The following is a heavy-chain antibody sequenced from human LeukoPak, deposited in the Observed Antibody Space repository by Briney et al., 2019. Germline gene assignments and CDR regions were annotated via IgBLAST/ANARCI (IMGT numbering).Heavy chain of an antibody. V-gene: IGHV3-48*01. CDR1: GFPFSSYS. CDR2: ITSSSSTM. D-gene: IGHD3-22*01. Sequence: SGGSLRLSCAASGFPFSSYSMNRVRQAPGKGLEWVSYITSSSSTMYYADAEKGRFAIARDNAKNSLYLQMNRLRAEDTAVYYCARKSGSSGYPFDYWGQGILVTVSS. J-gene: IGHJ4*02. CDR3: ARKSGSSGYPFDY.